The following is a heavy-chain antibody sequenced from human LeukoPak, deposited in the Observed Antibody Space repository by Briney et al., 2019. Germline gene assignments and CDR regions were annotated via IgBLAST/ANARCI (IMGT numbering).Heavy chain of an antibody. CDR2: INHSGST. V-gene: IGHV4-34*01. CDR1: GGSFSGYY. D-gene: IGHD2-21*02. J-gene: IGHJ6*02. Sequence: SETLSLTCAVYGGSFSGYYWSWIRQPPGKGLEWIGEINHSGSTNYNPSLKSRVTISVDTSKNQFSLKLSSVTAADTAVYYCARALSNAYCGGDCPWYYYGMDVGGQGTTVTVSS. CDR3: ARALSNAYCGGDCPWYYYGMDV.